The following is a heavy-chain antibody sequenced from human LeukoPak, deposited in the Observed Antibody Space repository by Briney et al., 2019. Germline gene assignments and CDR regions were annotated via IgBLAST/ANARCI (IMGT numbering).Heavy chain of an antibody. CDR1: GFTFNSYC. CDR3: ARTARSGGYWRDFDY. V-gene: IGHV3-74*01. Sequence: PGGSLRLSCAASGFTFNSYCMHWVRQAPGKGLVWVSRINSDGSTTTYADSMKGRFTISRDNAENTLYLQMNSLRAEDTAVYYCARTARSGGYWRDFDYWGQGTLVTVSS. D-gene: IGHD3-22*01. J-gene: IGHJ4*02. CDR2: INSDGSTT.